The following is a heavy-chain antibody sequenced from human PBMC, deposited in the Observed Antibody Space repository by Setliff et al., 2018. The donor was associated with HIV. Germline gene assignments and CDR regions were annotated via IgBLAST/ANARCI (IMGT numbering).Heavy chain of an antibody. CDR1: GFTFNSYA. V-gene: IGHV3-23*01. J-gene: IGHJ4*02. CDR3: AKGSGYFGSMRFDY. D-gene: IGHD3-10*01. CDR2: ITGGDDAT. Sequence: AGGSLRLSCAASGFTFNSYAMIWVRQAPGKGLEWVSVITGGDDATYYADSVKGRFTISRDTSKNTVYLQMNGLRGEDTALYYCAKGSGYFGSMRFDYWGQGALVTVSS.